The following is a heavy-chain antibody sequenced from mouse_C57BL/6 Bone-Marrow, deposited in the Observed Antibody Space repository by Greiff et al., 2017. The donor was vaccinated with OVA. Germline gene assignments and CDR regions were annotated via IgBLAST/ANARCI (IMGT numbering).Heavy chain of an antibody. CDR3: ARHYYGAWFAY. Sequence: VKLMESGAELMKPGASVKLSCKATGYTFTGSWIEWVKQRPGHGLEWIGEILPGSGSTNYNEKFKGKATFTADTSSNTAYMQLSSLTTEDSAIYYCARHYYGAWFAYWGQGTLVTVSA. CDR2: ILPGSGST. D-gene: IGHD1-2*01. CDR1: GYTFTGSW. V-gene: IGHV1-9*01. J-gene: IGHJ3*01.